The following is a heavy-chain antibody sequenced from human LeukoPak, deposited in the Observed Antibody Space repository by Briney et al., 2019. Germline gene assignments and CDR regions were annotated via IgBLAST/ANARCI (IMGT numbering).Heavy chain of an antibody. J-gene: IGHJ4*02. D-gene: IGHD3-3*01. CDR1: GYTFTGYY. Sequence: ASVKVSCKASGYTFTGYYMHWVRQAPGQGLEWMGWINPNSGGTNYAQKFQGRVTMTRDTSISTAYMELSRLRSDDTAVYYCARTPTYYDFWSGYSYFDYWGQGTPVTVSS. V-gene: IGHV1-2*02. CDR2: INPNSGGT. CDR3: ARTPTYYDFWSGYSYFDY.